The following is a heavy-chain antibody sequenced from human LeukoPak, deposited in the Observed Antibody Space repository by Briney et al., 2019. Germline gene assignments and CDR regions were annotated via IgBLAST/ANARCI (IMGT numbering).Heavy chain of an antibody. D-gene: IGHD3-22*01. CDR1: GYTFTSYA. CDR2: IIPIFGTA. CDR3: ARDSSGPDAFDI. J-gene: IGHJ3*02. V-gene: IGHV1-69*13. Sequence: SVKVSCKASGYTFTSYAISWVRQAPGQGLEWMGGIIPIFGTANYAQKFQGRVTITADESTSTAYMELSSLRSEDTAVYYCARDSSGPDAFDIWGQGTMVTVSS.